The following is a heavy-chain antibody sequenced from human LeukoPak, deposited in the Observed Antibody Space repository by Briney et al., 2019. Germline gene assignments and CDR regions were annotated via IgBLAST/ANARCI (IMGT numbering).Heavy chain of an antibody. V-gene: IGHV1-2*02. CDR2: INPNSGDT. J-gene: IGHJ4*02. CDR3: ARTGVWFRELSHLPD. Sequence: ASVKVSCKASGYTFTGYYIHWVRQAPGQGLEWMGWINPNSGDTNYAQKFQGRVTMTRDTSISTAYMGLSSLISDDTAFYYCARTGVWFRELSHLPDWGQGTLVTVSS. CDR1: GYTFTGYY. D-gene: IGHD3-10*01.